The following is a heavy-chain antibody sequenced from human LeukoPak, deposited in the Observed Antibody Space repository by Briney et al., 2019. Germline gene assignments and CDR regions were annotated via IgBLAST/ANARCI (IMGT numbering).Heavy chain of an antibody. CDR3: ARDVEQWLVRVYYFDY. J-gene: IGHJ4*02. CDR1: GFTLSSYS. D-gene: IGHD6-19*01. V-gene: IGHV3-48*01. CDR2: ISSGSTTI. Sequence: PGGSLRLSRATSGFTLSSYSMNWVRQAPGKGLEWVSCISSGSTTIYYADSVKGRFTISRDNAKNSLYLQMNSLRAEDTAVYYCARDVEQWLVRVYYFDYWGQGTLVTVSS.